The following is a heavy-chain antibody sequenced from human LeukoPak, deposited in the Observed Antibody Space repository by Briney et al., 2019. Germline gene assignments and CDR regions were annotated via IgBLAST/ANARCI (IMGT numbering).Heavy chain of an antibody. V-gene: IGHV3-48*01. D-gene: IGHD6-6*01. CDR1: GFTFTSYA. CDR3: AKVQQLVRLDNYYYSYTDV. J-gene: IGHJ6*03. CDR2: MSISTRDI. Sequence: PGGSLRLSCEASGFTFTSYAMNWVRQAPGKGLEWVSYMSISTRDIYYADSVKGRFTISRDNVINSLFLQMNSLRADDTAVYYCAKVQQLVRLDNYYYSYTDVWGKGTPVTVSS.